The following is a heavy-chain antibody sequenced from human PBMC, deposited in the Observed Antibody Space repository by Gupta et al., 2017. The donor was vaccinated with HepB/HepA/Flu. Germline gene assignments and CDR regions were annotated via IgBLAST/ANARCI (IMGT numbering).Heavy chain of an antibody. Sequence: QVTLKESGPVLVKPTETLTLTCTVSGFSLSNARMGVSWIRQPPGKALEWLAHIFSNDEKSYSTSLKSRLTISKDTSKSQVVLTMTNMDPVDTATYYCARNRPSYMVRGVIHWFDPWGQGTLVTVSS. J-gene: IGHJ5*02. CDR2: IFSNDEK. CDR3: ARNRPSYMVRGVIHWFDP. V-gene: IGHV2-26*01. CDR1: GFSLSNARMG. D-gene: IGHD3-10*01.